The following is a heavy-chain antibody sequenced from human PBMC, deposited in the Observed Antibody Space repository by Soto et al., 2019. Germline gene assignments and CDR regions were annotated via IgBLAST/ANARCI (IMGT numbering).Heavy chain of an antibody. CDR3: ARRVIGSSHAFDI. V-gene: IGHV3-23*01. CDR2: ISDGGDLT. J-gene: IGHJ3*02. CDR1: GFAFRIHP. D-gene: IGHD3-10*01. Sequence: GGSLRLSFAPSGFAFRIHPISWVRQAPEKGLEWVAVISDGGDLTYNADSVRGRFTISRDNSRNTLYLQMNSLRAEDTAVYYCARRVIGSSHAFDIWGQGTMVTVSS.